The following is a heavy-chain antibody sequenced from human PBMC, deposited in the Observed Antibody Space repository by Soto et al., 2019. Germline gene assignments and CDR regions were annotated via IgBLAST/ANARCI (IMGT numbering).Heavy chain of an antibody. V-gene: IGHV4-30-4*01. Sequence: TLSLTCTLSGDSISSGNYYWSWIRQPPGKGLEWIGYIYHSGSTYYNPSLKSRVTISVDTSKNQFSLKWSSVTVADTAVFYCARVNLASYYDSTIFYFDYWGQGTLVTVSS. J-gene: IGHJ4*02. CDR1: GDSISSGNYY. D-gene: IGHD3-22*01. CDR2: IYHSGST. CDR3: ARVNLASYYDSTIFYFDY.